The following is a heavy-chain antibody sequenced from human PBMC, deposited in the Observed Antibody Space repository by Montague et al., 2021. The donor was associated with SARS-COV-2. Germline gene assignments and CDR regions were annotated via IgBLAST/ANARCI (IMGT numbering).Heavy chain of an antibody. CDR1: GGSISRYF. V-gene: IGHV4-59*01. D-gene: IGHD3-16*01. CDR2: VHDIESS. Sequence: SETLSLTCTVSGGSISRYFWNWIRQTPGKGLEWMGYVHDIESSIYNPPLQSRITILLDTPKNQFSLRLNAVTAADTAVYYCARVTLGGRDGRTRQYDGLDSWGKGTLVTVSS. CDR3: ARVTLGGRDGRTRQYDGLDS. J-gene: IGHJ4*02.